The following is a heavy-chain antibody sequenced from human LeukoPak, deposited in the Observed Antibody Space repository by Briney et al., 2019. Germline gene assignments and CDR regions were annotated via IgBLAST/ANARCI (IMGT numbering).Heavy chain of an antibody. D-gene: IGHD3-16*01. J-gene: IGHJ5*01. CDR3: ARGPQMETTIWGWFDS. CDR2: IIPILGIA. Sequence: SMKVTCKASGDTSSRHIINWVRQAPGQGPEWMGRIIPILGIAKYAQKFQGRVTITAGQSTNTAYMELSSLTSEDTAVYYCARGPQMETTIWGWFDSWGQGTLVTVSS. CDR1: GDTSSRHI. V-gene: IGHV1-69*02.